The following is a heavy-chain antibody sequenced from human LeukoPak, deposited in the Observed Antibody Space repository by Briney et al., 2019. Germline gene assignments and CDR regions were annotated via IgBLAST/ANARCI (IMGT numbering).Heavy chain of an antibody. CDR2: ISSSGSTI. J-gene: IGHJ4*02. CDR3: ARVKAQYSSSSGFDY. Sequence: GGSLRLSCAASGFTFSDYYMSWIRRAPGKGLEWVSYISSSGSTIYYADSVKGRFTISRDNAKNSLYLQMNSLRAEDTAVYYCARVKAQYSSSSGFDYWGQGTLVTVSS. CDR1: GFTFSDYY. D-gene: IGHD6-6*01. V-gene: IGHV3-11*04.